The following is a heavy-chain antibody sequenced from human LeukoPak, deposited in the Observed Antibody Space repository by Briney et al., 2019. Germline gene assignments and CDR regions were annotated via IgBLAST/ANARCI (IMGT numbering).Heavy chain of an antibody. CDR2: IRSSRNYI. CDR1: GFTFSSYS. J-gene: IGHJ4*02. V-gene: IGHV3-21*01. CDR3: ARATGSGYDLGIYYFDY. Sequence: PGGSLRLSCAASGFTFSSYSMNWVRQAPGKGLEWVSSIRSSRNYIYYADSVKGRFTISRDNAKNSLYLQMNSLRAEDTAVYYCARATGSGYDLGIYYFDYWGQGTLVTVSS. D-gene: IGHD5-12*01.